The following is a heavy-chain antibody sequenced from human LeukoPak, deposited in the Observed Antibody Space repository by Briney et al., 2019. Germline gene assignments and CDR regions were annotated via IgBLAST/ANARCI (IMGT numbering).Heavy chain of an antibody. J-gene: IGHJ5*02. V-gene: IGHV1-18*01. D-gene: IGHD6-13*01. CDR3: ARDPRIAAADNWFDP. Sequence: ASVKVSCKASGGTFSSYGISWVRQAPGQGLEWMGWISAYNGNTNYAQKLQGRVTMTTDTSTSTAYMELRSLRSDDTAVYYCARDPRIAAADNWFDPWGQGTLVTVSS. CDR2: ISAYNGNT. CDR1: GGTFSSYG.